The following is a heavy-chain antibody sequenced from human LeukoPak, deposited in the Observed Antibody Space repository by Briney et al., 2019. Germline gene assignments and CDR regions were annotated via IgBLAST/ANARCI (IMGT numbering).Heavy chain of an antibody. V-gene: IGHV4-39*01. D-gene: IGHD2-2*01. CDR1: GGSISSSSFY. Sequence: PSETLSLTCTVSGGSISSSSFYWGWIRQPPGKGLEWIGSISYSGSTYYNSSLKSRVTISVDRSKNQFSLKLSSVTAADTAVYYCARLYYCSSTSCYGPEYFQHWGQGTLVTVSS. CDR2: ISYSGST. CDR3: ARLYYCSSTSCYGPEYFQH. J-gene: IGHJ1*01.